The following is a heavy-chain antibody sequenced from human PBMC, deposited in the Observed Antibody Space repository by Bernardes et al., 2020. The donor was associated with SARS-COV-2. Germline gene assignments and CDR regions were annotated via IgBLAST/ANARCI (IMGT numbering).Heavy chain of an antibody. CDR1: GCSFSRVRYY. CDR3: ARLRPGTDAFDI. CDR2: FYYSGST. V-gene: IGHV4-39*01. J-gene: IGHJ3*02. Sequence: PEPLSLTCSVSGCSFSRVRYYWGWLLQPPGKGLEWIGSFYYSGSTYYNLSLKSRFTISVDTSKNQFSLKLTSVTAADTAVYYCARLRPGTDAFDIWGQGTMVTVSS.